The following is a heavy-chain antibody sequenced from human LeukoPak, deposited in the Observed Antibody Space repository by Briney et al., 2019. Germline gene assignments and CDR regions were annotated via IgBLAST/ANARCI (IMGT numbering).Heavy chain of an antibody. CDR1: GLTFSTSG. J-gene: IGHJ4*02. V-gene: IGHV3-23*01. CDR3: AKAQGFYDFWSGD. CDR2: ISGSGGST. D-gene: IGHD3-3*01. Sequence: GGSLRLSCTASGLTFSTSGFNWVRQAPGKGLEWVSAISGSGGSTYYADSVKGRFTISRDNSKNTLYLQMNSLRAEDTAVYYCAKAQGFYDFWSGDWGQGTLVTVSS.